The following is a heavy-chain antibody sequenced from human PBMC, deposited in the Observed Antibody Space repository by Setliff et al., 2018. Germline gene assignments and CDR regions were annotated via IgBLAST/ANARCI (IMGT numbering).Heavy chain of an antibody. Sequence: SETLSLTCAVSGAAISTYHWSWLRPPPGQGLEWIGYVSYGGSTKYNPSLESRVTISLDSSKSQFFLRLTSVTAAATAIYYCARGDSSGNNYPVLDYWGQGTLVTVSS. D-gene: IGHD5-18*01. J-gene: IGHJ4*02. CDR1: GAAISTYH. CDR3: ARGDSSGNNYPVLDY. CDR2: VSYGGST. V-gene: IGHV4-59*08.